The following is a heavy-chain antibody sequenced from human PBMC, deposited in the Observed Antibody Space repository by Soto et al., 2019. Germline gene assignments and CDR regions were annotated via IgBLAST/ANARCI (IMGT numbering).Heavy chain of an antibody. CDR2: ISYDGRNK. D-gene: IGHD2-2*02. J-gene: IGHJ6*02. Sequence: QVQLVESGGGVVQPGRSLRLSCVASGLTLSTYGMHWVRQAPGKGREWVAVISYDGRNKYYGDSVKGRFTISRDNSRNTLYLHLNTLRPEDTAVYFCARGAENQLLYRDYFYGMDVWGQGTTVTVSS. V-gene: IGHV3-30*04. CDR3: ARGAENQLLYRDYFYGMDV. CDR1: GLTLSTYG.